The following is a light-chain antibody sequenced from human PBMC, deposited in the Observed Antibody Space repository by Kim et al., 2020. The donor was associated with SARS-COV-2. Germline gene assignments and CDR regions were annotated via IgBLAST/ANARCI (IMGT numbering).Light chain of an antibody. J-gene: IGLJ1*01. CDR3: SSYAGKV. CDR1: SSDVGGYNY. Sequence: QSALTQPPSASGSPGQSVTISCTGTSSDVGGYNYVSWYQQHPGKAPKLMIYEVSKRPSGVPDRFSGSKSGNTASLTVSGLQAEDEADCYCSSYAGKVFGTGTKVTVL. V-gene: IGLV2-8*01. CDR2: EVS.